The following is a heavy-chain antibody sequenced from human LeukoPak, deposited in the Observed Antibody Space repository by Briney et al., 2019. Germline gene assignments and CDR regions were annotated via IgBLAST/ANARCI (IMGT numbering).Heavy chain of an antibody. V-gene: IGHV4-39*01. CDR2: IYYSGST. D-gene: IGHD5-18*01. J-gene: IGHJ4*02. CDR3: ASSVDTAMAFDY. CDR1: GGSISSSSYY. Sequence: PSETLSLTCTVSGGSISSSSYYWGWIHQPPGKGLEWIGSIYYSGSTYYNPSLKSRVTISVDTFKNQFSLKLSSVTAADTAVYYCASSVDTAMAFDYWGQGTLVTVSS.